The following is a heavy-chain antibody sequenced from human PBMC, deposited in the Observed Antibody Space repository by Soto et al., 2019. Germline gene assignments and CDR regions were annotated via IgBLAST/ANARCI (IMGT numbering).Heavy chain of an antibody. Sequence: GSLRLSCAASGFTFSSYGMHWVRQAPGKGLEWVAVISYDGSNKYYADSVKGRFTISRDNSKNTLYLQMNSLRAEDTAVYYCAKASSGYPYYFDYWGQGTLVTVSS. D-gene: IGHD3-22*01. V-gene: IGHV3-30*18. CDR2: ISYDGSNK. CDR1: GFTFSSYG. CDR3: AKASSGYPYYFDY. J-gene: IGHJ4*02.